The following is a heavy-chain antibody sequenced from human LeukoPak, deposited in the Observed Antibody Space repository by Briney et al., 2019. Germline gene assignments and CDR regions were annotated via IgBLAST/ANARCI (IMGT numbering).Heavy chain of an antibody. CDR1: EFTFSRYS. D-gene: IGHD2-15*01. Sequence: GGSLRLSCVASEFTFSRYSMNWVRQAPGTGLEWVSHISRTGSAIYYADSVKGRFTISRDNAEDSLFLQMDSLRVEDTAMYYCVRGCSGGSCDLTNTFDIWGRGTKVTVSS. V-gene: IGHV3-48*01. CDR3: VRGCSGGSCDLTNTFDI. CDR2: ISRTGSAI. J-gene: IGHJ3*02.